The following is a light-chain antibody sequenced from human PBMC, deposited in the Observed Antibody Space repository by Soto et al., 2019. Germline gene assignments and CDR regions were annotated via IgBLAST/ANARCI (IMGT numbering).Light chain of an antibody. CDR2: GAS. CDR3: LQYESYPLT. Sequence: EIVMTQSPATLSVSPGERATLSCRASQSVSSNLAWYQQKPGQAPRLLIYGASTRATGIPARFSGSGSGTEFTLTVSSLQPDDFATYYCLQYESYPLTFGGGTKVEIK. CDR1: QSVSSN. J-gene: IGKJ4*01. V-gene: IGKV3-15*01.